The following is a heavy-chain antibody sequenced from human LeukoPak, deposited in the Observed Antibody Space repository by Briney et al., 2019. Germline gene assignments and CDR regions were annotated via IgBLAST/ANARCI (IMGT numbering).Heavy chain of an antibody. J-gene: IGHJ4*02. V-gene: IGHV4-59*01. CDR1: GGSINSYY. D-gene: IGHD6-19*01. CDR2: IFYSGST. Sequence: SETLSLTCTVSGGSINSYYWSWIRQPPGKGLEWIGYIFYSGSTNYNPSLKSRVIISVDTSKNQFSLKLSSVTAADTAVYYCARGLRGIMAGFDYWGQGTLVTVSS. CDR3: ARGLRGIMAGFDY.